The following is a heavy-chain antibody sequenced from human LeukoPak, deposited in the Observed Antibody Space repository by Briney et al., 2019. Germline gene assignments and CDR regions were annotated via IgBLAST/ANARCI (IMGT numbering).Heavy chain of an antibody. Sequence: GGSLRLSCAASGFTFSSYGMHWVRQAPGKGLEWVAFIRYDGSNKYYADSVKGRFTISRDNSKNTLYLQMNSLRAEDTAVYYCAKAGSYLRDRLGYYYMDVWGKGTTVTISS. J-gene: IGHJ6*03. V-gene: IGHV3-30*02. CDR3: AKAGSYLRDRLGYYYMDV. D-gene: IGHD3-10*01. CDR2: IRYDGSNK. CDR1: GFTFSSYG.